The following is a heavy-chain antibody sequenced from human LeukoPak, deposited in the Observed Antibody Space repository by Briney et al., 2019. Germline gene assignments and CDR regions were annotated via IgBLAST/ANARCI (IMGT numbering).Heavy chain of an antibody. D-gene: IGHD3-16*02. V-gene: IGHV3-30-3*01. CDR1: GFTFSSYA. CDR2: ISYDGSNK. Sequence: PGGSLRLSCAASGFTFSSYAMHWVRQAPGKGLEWVAVISYDGSNKYYADSVKGRFTISRDNSKNTLYLQMNSLRAEDTAVYYCASRGATYYDYVWGSYPQPYWFDPWGQGTLVTVSS. CDR3: ASRGATYYDYVWGSYPQPYWFDP. J-gene: IGHJ5*02.